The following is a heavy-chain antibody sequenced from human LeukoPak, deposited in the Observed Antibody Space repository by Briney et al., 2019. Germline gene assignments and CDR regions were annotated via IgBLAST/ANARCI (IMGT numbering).Heavy chain of an antibody. CDR1: GFIFNTYV. CDR2: ISGSGGST. Sequence: GGSLRLSCAASGFIFNTYVMTWVRQAPGKGLEWMSSISGSGGSTYYADPVEGRFTISRDNSKNTLYLQMNNLRAEDTAMYYCAKGTYSGNSYHFDYWGQGTLVTVSS. CDR3: AKGTYSGNSYHFDY. V-gene: IGHV3-23*01. J-gene: IGHJ4*02. D-gene: IGHD1-26*01.